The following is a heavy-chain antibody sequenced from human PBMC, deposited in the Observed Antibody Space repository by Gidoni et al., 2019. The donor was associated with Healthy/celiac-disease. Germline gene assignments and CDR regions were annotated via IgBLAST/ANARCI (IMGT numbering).Heavy chain of an antibody. V-gene: IGHV4-4*07. J-gene: IGHJ4*02. CDR1: GGSISSYY. CDR2: IYTSGST. CDR3: AREAAYYDILTGYYKQQLRHFDY. Sequence: QVQLQESGPGLVKPSETLSLTCTVPGGSISSYYWSWIRQHAGKGLEWIGRIYTSGSTNYNPSLKSRVTMSVDTSKNQFSLKLSSVTAADTAVYYCAREAAYYDILTGYYKQQLRHFDYWGQGTLVTVSS. D-gene: IGHD3-9*01.